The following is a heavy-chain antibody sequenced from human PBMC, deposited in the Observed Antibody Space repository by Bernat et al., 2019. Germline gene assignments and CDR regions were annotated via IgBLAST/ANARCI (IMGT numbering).Heavy chain of an antibody. V-gene: IGHV3-30*18. Sequence: QVQLVQSGGGEVQPGRSLRLSCAASGFTFSNHGMHWVRQAPGKGPEWVAVTSNDGSDKYYADSAKGRFTISRDNSRNTLYLEMNSLRTDDSAVYYCVKEDDSGGLGVYWGQGTLVTVSS. D-gene: IGHD3-10*01. CDR1: GFTFSNHG. CDR2: TSNDGSDK. J-gene: IGHJ4*02. CDR3: VKEDDSGGLGVY.